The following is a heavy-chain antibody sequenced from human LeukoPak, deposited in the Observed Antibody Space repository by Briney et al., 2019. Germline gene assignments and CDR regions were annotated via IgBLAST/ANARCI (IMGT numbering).Heavy chain of an antibody. CDR2: IYYNGST. CDR1: GGTFSGYY. V-gene: IGHV4-59*01. CDR3: ARPARKGDYFDY. Sequence: SETLSLTCAVYGGTFSGYYWSWIRQPPGKGLEWIGYIYYNGSTNYNPSLKSRVTISVDTSKNQFSLKLSSVTAADTAVYYCARPARKGDYFDYWGQGTLVTVSS. J-gene: IGHJ4*02.